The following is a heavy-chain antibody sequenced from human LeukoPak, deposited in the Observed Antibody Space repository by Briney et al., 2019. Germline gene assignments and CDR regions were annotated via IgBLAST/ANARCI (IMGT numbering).Heavy chain of an antibody. Sequence: ASVTVSCKASGYTFTGHYMHWVRQAPGQGLEWMGRINPSSGGTNYAQMLQGRVTMTRDTSISTAYMELSRLRSDDTAVYYCARGSVSSSGWWQYSWGQGTLVTVSS. CDR3: ARGSVSSSGWWQYS. J-gene: IGHJ4*02. V-gene: IGHV1-2*06. D-gene: IGHD6-19*01. CDR2: INPSSGGT. CDR1: GYTFTGHY.